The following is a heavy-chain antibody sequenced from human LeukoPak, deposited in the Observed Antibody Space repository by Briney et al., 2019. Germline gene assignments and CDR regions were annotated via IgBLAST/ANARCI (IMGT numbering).Heavy chain of an antibody. CDR2: IESKTDGGTT. J-gene: IGHJ4*02. D-gene: IGHD3-10*01. CDR3: TTYGSGRKFDY. CDR1: GFTFSSYG. V-gene: IGHV3-15*04. Sequence: GGSLRLSCAASGFTFSSYGMSWVRQAPGKGLEWVGRIESKTDGGTTDYAAPVKGRFTISRDDSTNTLYLQMNSLKSEDTAVYYCTTYGSGRKFDYWGQGILVTVSS.